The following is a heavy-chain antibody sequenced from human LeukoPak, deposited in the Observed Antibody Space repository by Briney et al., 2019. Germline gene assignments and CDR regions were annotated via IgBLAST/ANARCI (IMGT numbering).Heavy chain of an antibody. V-gene: IGHV4-39*07. CDR3: ASGSGLRAGTEYFDL. CDR1: GGSISSSSYY. CDR2: IYYSGST. J-gene: IGHJ2*01. D-gene: IGHD3-3*01. Sequence: SETLSLTCTVSGGSISSSSYYWGWIRQPPGKGLEWIGSIYYSGSTYYNPSLKSRVTISVDTSKNQFSLKLSSVTAADTAVYYCASGSGLRAGTEYFDLWGRGTLVTVSS.